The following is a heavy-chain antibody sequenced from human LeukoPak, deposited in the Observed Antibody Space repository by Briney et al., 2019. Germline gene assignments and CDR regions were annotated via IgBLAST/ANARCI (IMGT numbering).Heavy chain of an antibody. CDR1: GFTFSSYG. CDR2: IWYDGSNK. D-gene: IGHD1-7*01. V-gene: IGHV3-33*01. Sequence: QPGGSLRLSCAASGFTFSSYGMHWVRQAPGKGLEWVAVIWYDGSNKYYADSVKGRFTISRDNSKNTLYLQMNSLRAEDTAVYYCARDGELELLGLRTPSFSFDYWGQGTLVTVSS. CDR3: ARDGELELLGLRTPSFSFDY. J-gene: IGHJ4*02.